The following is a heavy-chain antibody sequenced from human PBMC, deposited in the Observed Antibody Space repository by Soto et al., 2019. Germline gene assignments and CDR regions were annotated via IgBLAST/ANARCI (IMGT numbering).Heavy chain of an antibody. CDR1: GFTFSNYA. CDR3: AKSPLGYCSGGSCYPPHYFDY. J-gene: IGHJ4*02. CDR2: VGGSGDST. V-gene: IGHV3-23*01. Sequence: EVQLLDSGGGLVQPGGSLRLFCAASGFTFSNYAMSWVRQAPGKGLEWVSGVGGSGDSTYYADSVKGRFTISRDNSKDTLYLQMNSLRAEDTAAYYCAKSPLGYCSGGSCYPPHYFDYWGQGTLVTVSS. D-gene: IGHD2-15*01.